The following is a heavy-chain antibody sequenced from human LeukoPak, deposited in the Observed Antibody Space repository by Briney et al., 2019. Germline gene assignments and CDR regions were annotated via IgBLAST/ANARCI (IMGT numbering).Heavy chain of an antibody. Sequence: SETLSLTCAVYGGSFSGYYWSWIRQPPGKGLEWIGEISHSGSTNYNPSLKSRVTISVDTSKNQFSLKLSSVTAADTAVYYCARGSRTSSMVRGVYPYWGQGTLVTVSS. CDR3: ARGSRTSSMVRGVYPY. CDR2: ISHSGST. CDR1: GGSFSGYY. D-gene: IGHD3-10*01. V-gene: IGHV4-34*01. J-gene: IGHJ4*02.